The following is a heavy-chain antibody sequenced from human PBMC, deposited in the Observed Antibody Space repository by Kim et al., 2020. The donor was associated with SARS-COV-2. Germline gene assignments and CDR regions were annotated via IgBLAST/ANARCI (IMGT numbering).Heavy chain of an antibody. CDR2: K. V-gene: IGHV3-7*03. Sequence: KYYLASVKGRFTISRDHATNSLHLQMTSLRAEDTAVYYCARDRAYYYFDYWGQGTLVTVSS. J-gene: IGHJ4*02. D-gene: IGHD3-10*01. CDR3: ARDRAYYYFDY.